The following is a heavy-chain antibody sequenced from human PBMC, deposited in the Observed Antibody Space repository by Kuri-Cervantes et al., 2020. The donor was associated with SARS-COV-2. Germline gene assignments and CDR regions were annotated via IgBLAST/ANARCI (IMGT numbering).Heavy chain of an antibody. J-gene: IGHJ4*02. D-gene: IGHD3-22*01. CDR2: ISGSGGST. Sequence: GESLKISCAASGFTFSSYAMSWVRQAPGKGLEWVSAISGSGGSTYYADSVKGRFTLSRDNAKNSLYLQMNSLRAEDTAVYYCARVPRRQYYYDSSGGDGWYYFDYWGQGTLVTVSS. V-gene: IGHV3-23*01. CDR3: ARVPRRQYYYDSSGGDGWYYFDY. CDR1: GFTFSSYA.